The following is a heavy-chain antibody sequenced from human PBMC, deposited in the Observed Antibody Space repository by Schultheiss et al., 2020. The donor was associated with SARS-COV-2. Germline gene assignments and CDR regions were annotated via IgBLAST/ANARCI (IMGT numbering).Heavy chain of an antibody. D-gene: IGHD2/OR15-2a*01. V-gene: IGHV4-4*07. CDR2: TYHSGST. J-gene: IGHJ5*02. CDR3: ARGRSDYLEGGWFDP. CDR1: GGSISSYY. Sequence: SETLSLTCTVSGGSISSYYWSWIRQPAGKGLEWIGSTYHSGSTYYNPSLKSRVTISVDTSKNQFSLKLSSVTAADTAVYYCARGRSDYLEGGWFDPWGQGTLVTVSS.